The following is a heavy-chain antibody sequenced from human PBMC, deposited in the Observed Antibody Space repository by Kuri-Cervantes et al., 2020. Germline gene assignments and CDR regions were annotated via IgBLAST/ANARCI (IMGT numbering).Heavy chain of an antibody. CDR3: AKAYPARASGWDLDS. J-gene: IGHJ4*02. D-gene: IGHD6-19*01. Sequence: ASVKVSCKSSGYTFTTYYIHWVRQAPGQGLEWMGIINPGGGSTTYAQKFQGRVTMARDTSTTTVYMELSSLRSEDTAFYYCAKAYPARASGWDLDSWGQGTLVTVSS. CDR1: GYTFTTYY. CDR2: INPGGGST. V-gene: IGHV1-46*01.